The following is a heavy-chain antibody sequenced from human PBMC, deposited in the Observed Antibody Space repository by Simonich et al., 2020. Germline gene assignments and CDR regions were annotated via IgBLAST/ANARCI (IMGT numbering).Heavy chain of an antibody. Sequence: EVQLVESGGGLVQPGGSLRLSCAASGFTFSSYWMSWVRQAPGKGLEWVANIKQDGSEKYYVHSVKGRFTISRDNAKNSLYLQMNSLRAEDTAVYYCARDGLGTAYYYYMDVWGKGTTVTVSS. D-gene: IGHD7-27*01. CDR3: ARDGLGTAYYYYMDV. CDR2: IKQDGSEK. J-gene: IGHJ6*03. CDR1: GFTFSSYW. V-gene: IGHV3-7*01.